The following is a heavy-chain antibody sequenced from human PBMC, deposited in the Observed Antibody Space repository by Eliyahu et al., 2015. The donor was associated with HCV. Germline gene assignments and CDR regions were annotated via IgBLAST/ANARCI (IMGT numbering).Heavy chain of an antibody. Sequence: QVQLVESGGDVVQPGRSLRVSCAASGFTFSNYARHWVRQAPVKGLEWVAVISYDGSSEYYAGSVKGRLTISRDNPKNTLYLQMSSLRPEDSAVYYCARDIHRRTTVTTGGYFDLWGRGTLVTVSS. V-gene: IGHV3-30*04. J-gene: IGHJ2*01. CDR3: ARDIHRRTTVTTGGYFDL. D-gene: IGHD4-11*01. CDR2: ISYDGSSE. CDR1: GFTFSNYA.